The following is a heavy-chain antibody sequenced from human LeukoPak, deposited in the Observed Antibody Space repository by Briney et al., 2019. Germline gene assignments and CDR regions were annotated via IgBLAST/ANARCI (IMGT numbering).Heavy chain of an antibody. CDR2: ISAADGDT. Sequence: ASVKVSCKASGYSFSNYGVTWVRQAPGQGLEWMGWISAADGDTDYVQKFQGRLTLTTDTSTRTAYMDLRSLRSDDTAVYYRARLIRAAALIDYWGQGTLVTVSS. D-gene: IGHD6-25*01. V-gene: IGHV1-18*01. J-gene: IGHJ4*02. CDR3: ARLIRAAALIDY. CDR1: GYSFSNYG.